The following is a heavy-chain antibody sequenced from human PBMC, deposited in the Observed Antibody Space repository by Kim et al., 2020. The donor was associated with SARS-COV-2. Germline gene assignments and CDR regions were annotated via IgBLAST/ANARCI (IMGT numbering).Heavy chain of an antibody. V-gene: IGHV3-15*01. CDR3: TTKVG. J-gene: IGHJ4*02. D-gene: IGHD1-26*01. Sequence: KTDGGTTDYAARVKGRFTISRDDSKNTLYLQMNSLKTEATAVYYCTTKVGWGQGTLVTVSS. CDR2: KTDGGTT.